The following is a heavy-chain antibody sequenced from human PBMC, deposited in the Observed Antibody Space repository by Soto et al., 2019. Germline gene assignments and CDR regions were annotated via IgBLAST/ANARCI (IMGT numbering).Heavy chain of an antibody. CDR3: AREAVVVVVAATRVGAFDI. J-gene: IGHJ3*02. V-gene: IGHV1-69*08. D-gene: IGHD2-15*01. Sequence: QVQLVQSGAEVKKPGSSVKVSCTASGGTFSSYTISWVRQAPGQGLEWMGRIIPILGIANYAQKFQGRVTITADKSTSTAYMELSSLRSEDTAVYYCAREAVVVVVAATRVGAFDIWGQGTMVTVSS. CDR1: GGTFSSYT. CDR2: IIPILGIA.